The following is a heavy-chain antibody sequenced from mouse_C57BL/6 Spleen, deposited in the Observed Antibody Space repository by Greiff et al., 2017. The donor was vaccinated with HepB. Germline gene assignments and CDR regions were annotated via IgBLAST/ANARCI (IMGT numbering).Heavy chain of an antibody. D-gene: IGHD2-4*01. V-gene: IGHV5-6*02. CDR1: GFTFSSYG. Sequence: DVKLVESGGDLVKPGGSLKLSCAASGFTFSSYGMSWVRQTPDKRLEWVATISSGGSYTYYPDSVKGRFTISRDNAKNTLYLQMSSLKSEDTAMYYCARHYYDYLYAMDYWGQGTSVTVSS. J-gene: IGHJ4*01. CDR3: ARHYYDYLYAMDY. CDR2: ISSGGSYT.